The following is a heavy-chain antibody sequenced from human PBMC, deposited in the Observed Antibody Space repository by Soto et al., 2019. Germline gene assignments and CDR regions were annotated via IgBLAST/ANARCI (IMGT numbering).Heavy chain of an antibody. V-gene: IGHV1-3*01. Sequence: ASVKVSCKASGYTFTTYSMHWVRQAPGQRLEWMGWINVGNGNTKYSQKFQGRVTLTRDTSASTAYMELSILRSEDTAVYYGARDMGTIDWFDPWGQGTLVTGSS. CDR2: INVGNGNT. J-gene: IGHJ5*02. CDR1: GYTFTTYS. D-gene: IGHD1-7*01. CDR3: ARDMGTIDWFDP.